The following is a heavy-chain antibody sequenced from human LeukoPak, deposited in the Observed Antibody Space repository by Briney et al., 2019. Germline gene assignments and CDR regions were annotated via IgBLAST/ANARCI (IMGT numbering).Heavy chain of an antibody. CDR1: GYTFFSYG. CDR3: ARGPYSGDWHFDF. Sequence: ASVKVSCKAFGYTFFSYGISWVRQAPGHGLEWMGVINPSGGSTSYAQKFQGRVTMTRDTSTSTVSMELSSLRFEDTAVYYCARGPYSGDWHFDFWGQGTLVTVSS. V-gene: IGHV1-46*01. J-gene: IGHJ4*02. D-gene: IGHD6-19*01. CDR2: INPSGGST.